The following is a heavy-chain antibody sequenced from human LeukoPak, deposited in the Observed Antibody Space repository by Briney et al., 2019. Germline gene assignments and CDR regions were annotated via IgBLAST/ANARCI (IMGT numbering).Heavy chain of an antibody. Sequence: GGSLRLSCEVPGFTLSSYSMSWVRQAPGKGLEWVSSIRGSGRDIYYADSVKGRFTIARDDAKNSIYLQMNSLRADDTAVYYCARGPGIAVAPLQHWGQGTLVTVSS. CDR1: GFTLSSYS. V-gene: IGHV3-21*06. CDR2: IRGSGRDI. J-gene: IGHJ1*01. CDR3: ARGPGIAVAPLQH. D-gene: IGHD6-19*01.